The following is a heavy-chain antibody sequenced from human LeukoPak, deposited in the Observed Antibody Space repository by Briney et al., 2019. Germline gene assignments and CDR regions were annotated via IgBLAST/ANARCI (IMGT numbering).Heavy chain of an antibody. CDR3: ARGVASGGSHRARYYYMDV. CDR2: IYTSGNT. Sequence: SETLSLTCSVSGASISSYYWSWIRQPAGKGLEWIGRIYTSGNTNYNPSLKSRVTMSVDTSNNQFSLKLTPVTAADTAVYYCARGVASGGSHRARYYYMDVWGKGTTVTISS. CDR1: GASISSYY. D-gene: IGHD2-15*01. J-gene: IGHJ6*03. V-gene: IGHV4-4*07.